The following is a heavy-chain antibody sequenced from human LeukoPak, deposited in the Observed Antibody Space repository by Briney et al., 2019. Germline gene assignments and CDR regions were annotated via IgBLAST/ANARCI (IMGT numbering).Heavy chain of an antibody. V-gene: IGHV3-21*01. Sequence: GGSLRLSCAASGFTFSSYSMNWVRQAPGKGLEWVSSISSSSSYIYYADSVKGRFTISRDNAKNSLYLQMNSLRAEDTAVYYCARDLTTVTTDDAFDIWGQGTMVTVSS. CDR2: ISSSSSYI. J-gene: IGHJ3*02. D-gene: IGHD4-17*01. CDR1: GFTFSSYS. CDR3: ARDLTTVTTDDAFDI.